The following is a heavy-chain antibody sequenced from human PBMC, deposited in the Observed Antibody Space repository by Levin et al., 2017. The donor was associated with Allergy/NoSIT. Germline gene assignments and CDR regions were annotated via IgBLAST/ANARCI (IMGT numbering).Heavy chain of an antibody. D-gene: IGHD1-1*01. CDR3: VRGRPAMDNLYYNYYGMDV. J-gene: IGHJ6*02. CDR1: GFTFNNYW. V-gene: IGHV3-74*01. Sequence: GGSLRLSCVASGFTFNNYWMHWVRQVPGKGLVWVSRINSDETTITYADSVKGRFTISRDNAKNTLYLQMNSLRAEDTGLYHCVRGRPAMDNLYYNYYGMDVWGQGTTVTVSS. CDR2: INSDETTI.